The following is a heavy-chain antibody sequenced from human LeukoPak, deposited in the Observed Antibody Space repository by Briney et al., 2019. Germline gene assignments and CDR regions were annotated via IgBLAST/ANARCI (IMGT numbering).Heavy chain of an antibody. Sequence: GASVKVSCKASGYTFTGYYMHWVRQAPGQGLEWMGWINPNSGGTNYAQKFQGRVTMTRDTSISTAYMELSRLRSDDTAVYYCATAPIVGATFRFDPWGQGTLVTVSS. CDR1: GYTFTGYY. CDR2: INPNSGGT. D-gene: IGHD1-26*01. J-gene: IGHJ5*02. V-gene: IGHV1-2*02. CDR3: ATAPIVGATFRFDP.